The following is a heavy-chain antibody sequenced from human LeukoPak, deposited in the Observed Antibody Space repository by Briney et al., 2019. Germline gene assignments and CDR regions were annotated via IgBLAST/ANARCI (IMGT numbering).Heavy chain of an antibody. CDR3: AKETGQWLPAYYYYYGMDV. V-gene: IGHV3-30*02. J-gene: IGHJ6*02. D-gene: IGHD5-12*01. CDR1: GFTFSSYG. Sequence: GGSLRLSCAASGFTFSSYGMHWVRQAPGKGLEWVAFIRHDGSNKYYADSAKGRFTISRDNSKNTLYLQMNSLRAEDTAVYYCAKETGQWLPAYYYYYGMDVWGQGTTVTVSS. CDR2: IRHDGSNK.